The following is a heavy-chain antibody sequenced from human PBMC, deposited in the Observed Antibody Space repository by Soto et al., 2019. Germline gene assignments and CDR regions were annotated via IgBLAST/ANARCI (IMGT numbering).Heavy chain of an antibody. J-gene: IGHJ6*02. Sequence: QVQLVQSGAEVKKPGSSVKVSCKASGGTFSSYTISWVRQAPGQGLEWMGRIIPILGIANYAQKFQGRVTITADKSTSPAYMELSSLRSEDTAVYYCARTYCSGGSCSGQTSYYYGMDVWGQGTTVTVSS. CDR2: IIPILGIA. CDR1: GGTFSSYT. CDR3: ARTYCSGGSCSGQTSYYYGMDV. V-gene: IGHV1-69*02. D-gene: IGHD2-15*01.